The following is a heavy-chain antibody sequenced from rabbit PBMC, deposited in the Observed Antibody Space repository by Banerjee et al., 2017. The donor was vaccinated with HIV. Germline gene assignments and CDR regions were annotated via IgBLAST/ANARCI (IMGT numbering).Heavy chain of an antibody. CDR3: ARDTSSSFSSYGMDL. D-gene: IGHD1-1*01. CDR1: GFSFSSGYY. Sequence: QSLEESGGGLVKPGASLTLTCKASGFSFSSGYYMCWVRQAPGKGLEWIACIYAGSSGFTYFASWAKGRFTISKTSSTTVTLQMTSLTAADTATYFCARDTSSSFSSYGMDLWGQGTLVTVS. J-gene: IGHJ6*01. V-gene: IGHV1S40*01. CDR2: IYAGSSGFT.